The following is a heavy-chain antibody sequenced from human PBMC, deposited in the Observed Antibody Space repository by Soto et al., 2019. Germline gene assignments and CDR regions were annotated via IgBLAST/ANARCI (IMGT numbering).Heavy chain of an antibody. CDR1: GFTFSSYA. V-gene: IGHV3-23*01. Sequence: PGGSLRLSCAASGFTFSSYAMSWVRQAPGKGLEWVSAISGSGGSTYYADSVKGRFTISRDNSKNTLYLQMNSLRAEDRAVYYCAKVSSVLRFLECFDYWGQGTLVTVSS. D-gene: IGHD3-3*01. J-gene: IGHJ4*02. CDR3: AKVSSVLRFLECFDY. CDR2: ISGSGGST.